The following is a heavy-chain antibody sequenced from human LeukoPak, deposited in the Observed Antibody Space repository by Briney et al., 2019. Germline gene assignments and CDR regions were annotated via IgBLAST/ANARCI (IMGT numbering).Heavy chain of an antibody. CDR1: GFTFSSNA. J-gene: IGHJ3*02. Sequence: GGSLRLSCAASGFTFSSNAMSWVRQAPGKGLEWVSAISGSGGSTYYADSVKGRFTISRDNSKNTLYLQMNSLRAEDTAVYYCATRQRMTWLDRDAFDIRGQGTMVTVSS. V-gene: IGHV3-23*01. D-gene: IGHD6-25*01. CDR3: ATRQRMTWLDRDAFDI. CDR2: ISGSGGST.